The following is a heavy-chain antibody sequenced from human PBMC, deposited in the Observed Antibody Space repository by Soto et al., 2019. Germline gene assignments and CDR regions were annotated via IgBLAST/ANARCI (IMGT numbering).Heavy chain of an antibody. CDR2: ISAGGDTT. CDR3: AAQAEGYFVHFDF. D-gene: IGHD3-22*01. J-gene: IGHJ4*02. CDR1: GFTFSTYA. Sequence: EVQLLESGGGLVQPGESLRLSCAASGFTFSTYAVSWVRQAPGKGLEWVSTISAGGDTTHYAESVRGRFTISRDNSRNPLHLPVISPRVEDADISYCAAQAEGYFVHFDFWGPGTLVNVSS. V-gene: IGHV3-23*01.